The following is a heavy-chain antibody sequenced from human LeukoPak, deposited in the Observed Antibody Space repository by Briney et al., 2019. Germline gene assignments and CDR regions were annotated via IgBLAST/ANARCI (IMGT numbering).Heavy chain of an antibody. CDR3: ASSGAGWSLDY. J-gene: IGHJ4*02. D-gene: IGHD6-19*01. CDR1: GVTFSHYT. V-gene: IGHV3-21*01. Sequence: GGSLRLSCAASGVTFSHYTMNWVRQAPGKGLEWVASISSNSNYVHYVDSVKGRFTISRDNARNSMSLQMSRLRVEDTAVYYCASSGAGWSLDYWGQGTLVTV. CDR2: ISSNSNYV.